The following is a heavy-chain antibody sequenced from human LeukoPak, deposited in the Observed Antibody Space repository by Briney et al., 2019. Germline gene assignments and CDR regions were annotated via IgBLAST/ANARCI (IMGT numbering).Heavy chain of an antibody. CDR3: AREDYSRRFDP. V-gene: IGHV4-59*05. Sequence: SETLSLTCTVSGGSISSYYWSWIRQPPGKGLEWIGSIYYSGSTYYNPSLKSRVTTSVDTSKNQFSLKLSSVTAADTAVYYCAREDYSRRFDPWGQGTLVTVSS. D-gene: IGHD4-11*01. J-gene: IGHJ5*02. CDR1: GGSISSYY. CDR2: IYYSGST.